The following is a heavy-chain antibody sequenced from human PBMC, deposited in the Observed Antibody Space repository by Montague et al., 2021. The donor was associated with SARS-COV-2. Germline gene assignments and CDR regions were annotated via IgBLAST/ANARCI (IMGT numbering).Heavy chain of an antibody. CDR1: GGSISSSSYY. CDR3: ARRSYDILTGYSIPNWFDP. J-gene: IGHJ5*02. CDR2: IYYSGST. V-gene: IGHV4-39*01. Sequence: SETLSLTCTVSGGSISSSSYYWGWIRQPPGKGLEWIGGIYYSGSTYSTPSLKSRVTIAVDTSKNQFSLNLSSVTAADTAVYYCARRSYDILTGYSIPNWFDPWGQGTLVTVSS. D-gene: IGHD3-9*01.